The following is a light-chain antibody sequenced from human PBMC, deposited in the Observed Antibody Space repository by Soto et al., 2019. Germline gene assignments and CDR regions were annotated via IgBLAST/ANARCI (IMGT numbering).Light chain of an antibody. CDR1: SSDIGAYNY. J-gene: IGLJ1*01. CDR2: DVT. V-gene: IGLV2-14*03. Sequence: LTQPASVSGSPGQSITISCTGTSSDIGAYNYVSWYQQHPGKAPKLIIYDVTNRPAGISSRFSASRSGNTASLTISVLQAEDEADYYCCSYKSSSTLYVFGTGTKVTVL. CDR3: CSYKSSSTLYV.